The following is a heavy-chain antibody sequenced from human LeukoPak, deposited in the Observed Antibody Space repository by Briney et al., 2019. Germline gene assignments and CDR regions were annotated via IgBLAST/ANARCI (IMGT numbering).Heavy chain of an antibody. CDR1: GFIFTDYW. D-gene: IGHD1-7*01. Sequence: GGSLRLSCAASGFIFTDYWRYWVRQAPGRGLAWVANIKEDGSEKNYVDSVKGRFTISRDNAKNSVYLQMNSLRAEDTAVYYCARKRVNRGKLELHFWYFDLWGRGTLVTVSS. CDR2: IKEDGSEK. V-gene: IGHV3-7*01. CDR3: ARKRVNRGKLELHFWYFDL. J-gene: IGHJ2*01.